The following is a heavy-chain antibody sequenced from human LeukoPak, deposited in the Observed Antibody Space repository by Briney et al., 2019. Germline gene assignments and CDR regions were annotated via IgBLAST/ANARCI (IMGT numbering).Heavy chain of an antibody. CDR3: ASDKIVGASRFDY. V-gene: IGHV3-48*03. Sequence: GGSLRLSCAASGFTFSSFEMDWVRQAPGKGLEWISYMSSRDDTRYYAESVRGRFTMSRDNTKNSLSLQMNSLRAEDTAVYYCASDKIVGASRFDYWGQGTLATVSS. J-gene: IGHJ4*02. D-gene: IGHD1-26*01. CDR2: MSSRDDTR. CDR1: GFTFSSFE.